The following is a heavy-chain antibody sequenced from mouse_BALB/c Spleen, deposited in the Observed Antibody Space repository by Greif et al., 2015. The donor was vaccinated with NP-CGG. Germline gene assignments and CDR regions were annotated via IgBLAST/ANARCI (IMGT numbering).Heavy chain of an antibody. CDR2: ISTYYGDA. D-gene: IGHD2-3*01. V-gene: IGHV1S137*01. CDR3: ARYDGYYYFDY. J-gene: IGHJ2*01. CDR1: GYTFTDYA. Sequence: VKLVESGAELVRPGVSVKISCKGSGYTFTDYAMHWVKQSHAKSLEWIGVISTYYGDASYNQKFKGKATVTVDKSSSTAYMELARLTSEDSAIYYCARYDGYYYFDYWGQGTTLTVSS.